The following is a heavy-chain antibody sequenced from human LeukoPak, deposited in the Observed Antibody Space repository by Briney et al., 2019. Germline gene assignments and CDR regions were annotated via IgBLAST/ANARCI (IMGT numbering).Heavy chain of an antibody. CDR2: TSSDLNVK. J-gene: IGHJ3*01. Sequence: PGGSLRLSCAASGFTFRNYVIHWVRQAPGKGLEWVAVTSSDLNVKLYADSVKGRFTISRDNSKNTLYLQMNSLRAEDTAVYYCAKGKDQWELLHAFDVWGQGTLVTVSS. D-gene: IGHD1-26*01. CDR3: AKGKDQWELLHAFDV. V-gene: IGHV3-30*18. CDR1: GFTFRNYV.